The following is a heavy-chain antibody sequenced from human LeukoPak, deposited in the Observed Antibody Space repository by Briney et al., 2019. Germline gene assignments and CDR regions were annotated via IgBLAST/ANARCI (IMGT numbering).Heavy chain of an antibody. CDR3: ARDVGYCSGGSCERDY. D-gene: IGHD2-15*01. V-gene: IGHV3-21*01. CDR2: ISSSSSYI. J-gene: IGHJ4*02. CDR1: GFTFSSYS. Sequence: GGSLRPSCAASGFTFSSYSMNWVRQAPGKGLEWASSISSSSSYIYYADSVKGRFTISRDNAKNSLYLQMNSLRAEDTAVYYCARDVGYCSGGSCERDYWGQGTLVTVSS.